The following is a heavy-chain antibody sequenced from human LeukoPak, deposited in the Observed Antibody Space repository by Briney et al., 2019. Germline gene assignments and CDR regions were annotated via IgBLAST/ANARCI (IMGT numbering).Heavy chain of an antibody. CDR2: ISWNSGTI. CDR1: GFTFEDYD. D-gene: IGHD2-15*01. V-gene: IGHV3-9*01. J-gene: IGHJ4*02. CDR3: AKDGYCSGGNCRNY. Sequence: GGSLRLSCAASGFTFEDYDMHWVRQAPGKGLGWVSGISWNSGTIGYADSVKGRFTISRDNAKNSLYLQMNSLRPEDTALYYCAKDGYCSGGNCRNYWGQGTLVTVSS.